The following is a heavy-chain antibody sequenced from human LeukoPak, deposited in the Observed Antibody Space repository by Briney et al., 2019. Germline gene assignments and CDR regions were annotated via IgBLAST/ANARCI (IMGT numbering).Heavy chain of an antibody. CDR2: IIPIFGTA. CDR1: GGTSSSYA. V-gene: IGHV1-69*06. J-gene: IGHJ5*02. D-gene: IGHD6-13*01. CDR3: ARGGYSSSQAGVDWFDP. Sequence: GASVKVSCKASGGTSSSYAISWVRQAPGQGLEWMGGIIPIFGTANYAQKFQGRVTITADKSTSTAYMELSSLRSEDTAVYYCARGGYSSSQAGVDWFDPWGQGTLVTVSS.